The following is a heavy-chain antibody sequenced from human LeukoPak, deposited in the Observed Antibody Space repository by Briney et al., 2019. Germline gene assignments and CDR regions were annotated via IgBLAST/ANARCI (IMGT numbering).Heavy chain of an antibody. D-gene: IGHD3-16*01. CDR2: ISSNGGST. CDR3: ARGESWMFDY. Sequence: GGSLRLSCAASGFTFSSYAMHWVRQAPGKGLEYVSAISSNGGSTYYADSVRGRFTISRDNAKNSLYLQMNSLRAEDTAVYFCARGESWMFDYWGRGTVVTVSS. J-gene: IGHJ4*02. V-gene: IGHV3-64*02. CDR1: GFTFSSYA.